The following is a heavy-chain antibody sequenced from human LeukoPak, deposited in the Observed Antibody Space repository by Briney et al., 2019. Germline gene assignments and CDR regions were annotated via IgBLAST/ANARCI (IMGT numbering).Heavy chain of an antibody. J-gene: IGHJ4*02. D-gene: IGHD6-19*01. CDR1: GDSVSSNTAA. Sequence: SQTLSLTCAISGDSVSSNTAAWNWIRQSPSRGLEWLGRTYYRSKWYKCYTISVHSRIPFAPQTSKNPFSLQLNSVTPEDAAVYYCTRDVGTSGWYTIDYWGQGTLVTVSS. CDR2: TYYRSKWYK. V-gene: IGHV6-1*01. CDR3: TRDVGTSGWYTIDY.